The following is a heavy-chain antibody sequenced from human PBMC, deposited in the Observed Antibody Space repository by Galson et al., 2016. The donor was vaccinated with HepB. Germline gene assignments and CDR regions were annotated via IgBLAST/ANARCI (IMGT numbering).Heavy chain of an antibody. J-gene: IGHJ4*02. CDR2: IYYCGST. V-gene: IGHV4-31*03. CDR1: GGSISSGGYY. Sequence: TLSLTCTVSGGSISSGGYYWSWIRQHPGKGLEWIGYIYYCGSTYYNPSLKSRVTISVDTSKNQFSLKLSSVTAADTAVYYCARSRNYDILTGYYTYFDYWGQGTLVTVSS. CDR3: ARSRNYDILTGYYTYFDY. D-gene: IGHD3-9*01.